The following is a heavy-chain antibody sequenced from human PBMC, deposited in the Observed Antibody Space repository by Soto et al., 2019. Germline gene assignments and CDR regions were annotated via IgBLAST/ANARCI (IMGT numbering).Heavy chain of an antibody. D-gene: IGHD3-10*01. CDR3: AREKYGPGEFYDY. Sequence: PSETLSLTCTVSGGSISSGGYYWSWIRQHPGKGLEWIGYTYYSGSTYYNPSLKSRVTISVDTSKNQFSLKLSSVTAADTAVYYCAREKYGPGEFYDYWGQGTLVTVSS. CDR2: TYYSGST. V-gene: IGHV4-31*03. J-gene: IGHJ4*02. CDR1: GGSISSGGYY.